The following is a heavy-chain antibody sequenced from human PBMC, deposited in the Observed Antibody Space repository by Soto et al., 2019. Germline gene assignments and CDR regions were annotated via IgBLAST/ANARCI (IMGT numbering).Heavy chain of an antibody. D-gene: IGHD3-9*01. J-gene: IGHJ4*02. CDR1: GGSISSYY. CDR2: IYYSGST. CDR3: ARASVLRYFDRLLSPWYFDY. Sequence: SETLSLTCTVSGGSISSYYWSWIRQPPGKRLEWIGYIYYSGSTNYNPSLKSRVTISVDTSKNQFSLKLSSVTAAGTAVYYCARASVLRYFDRLLSPWYFDYWGQGTLVTVSS. V-gene: IGHV4-59*12.